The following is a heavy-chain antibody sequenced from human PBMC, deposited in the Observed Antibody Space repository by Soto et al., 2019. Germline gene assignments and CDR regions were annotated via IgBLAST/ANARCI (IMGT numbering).Heavy chain of an antibody. CDR3: AHRVLRTVFGLVTTTAIYFDF. Sequence: QITLNESGPTVVRPTETLTLTCRFSGFSLTTSGVGVGWIRQSPGKAPERLALIFWDDDKRYSASLKSKITITKESSKIQVVLTVSDLDPTDTATYYCAHRVLRTVFGLVTTTAIYFDFWGQGTPVAVSS. CDR1: GFSLTTSGVG. D-gene: IGHD3-3*01. CDR2: IFWDDDK. J-gene: IGHJ4*02. V-gene: IGHV2-5*02.